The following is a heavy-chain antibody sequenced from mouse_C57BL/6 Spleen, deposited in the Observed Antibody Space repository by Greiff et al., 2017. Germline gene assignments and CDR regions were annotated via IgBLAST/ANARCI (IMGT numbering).Heavy chain of an antibody. Sequence: EVQRVESGGGLVKPGGSLKLSCAASGFTFSSYAMSWVRQTPEKRLEWVATISGGGSNTYYPDNVKGRFTISTDNAKNNLYLHMSHLKSEDTAMYSCSRDPCYGSSRAWFAYWGQGTLVTVA. CDR3: SRDPCYGSSRAWFAY. J-gene: IGHJ3*01. CDR2: ISGGGSNT. V-gene: IGHV5-4*01. CDR1: GFTFSSYA. D-gene: IGHD1-1*01.